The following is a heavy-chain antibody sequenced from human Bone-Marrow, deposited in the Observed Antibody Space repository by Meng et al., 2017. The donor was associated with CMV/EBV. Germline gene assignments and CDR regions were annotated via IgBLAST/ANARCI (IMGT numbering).Heavy chain of an antibody. CDR2: IKQDGSEK. J-gene: IGHJ5*02. Sequence: GESLKISCAASGFTFSSYWMSWVRQAPGKGLEWVANIKQDGSEKYYVDSVKGRFTISRDNAKNSLYLQMNSLRAEDTAVYYCARVRVYCSSTSCYTRFDPWGQGTRVTGSS. V-gene: IGHV3-7*01. CDR3: ARVRVYCSSTSCYTRFDP. CDR1: GFTFSSYW. D-gene: IGHD2-2*02.